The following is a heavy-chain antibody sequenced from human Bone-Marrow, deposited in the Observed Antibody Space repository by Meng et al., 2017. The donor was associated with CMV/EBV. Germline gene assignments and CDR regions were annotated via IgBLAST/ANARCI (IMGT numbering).Heavy chain of an antibody. J-gene: IGHJ6*02. CDR3: AKAGRGTPYYYYGMDV. CDR1: GGTFSSYA. V-gene: IGHV1-69*10. CDR2: IIPILGIA. D-gene: IGHD3-10*01. Sequence: SVKVSCKASGGTFSSYAISWVRQAPGQGLEWMGGIIPILGIANYAQKFQGRVTITADKSTSTAYMELSSLRSEDTAVYYGAKAGRGTPYYYYGMDVWGQGTTVTVSS.